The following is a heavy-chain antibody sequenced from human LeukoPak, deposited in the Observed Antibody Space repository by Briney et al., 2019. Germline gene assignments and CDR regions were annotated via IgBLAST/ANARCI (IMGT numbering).Heavy chain of an antibody. D-gene: IGHD2-2*01. Sequence: GGSLRLSCAASGFTFSSYSMNWVRQAPGKGLEWVSSISSSSSYIYHADSVKGRFTISRDNAKNSLYLQMNSLRAEDTAVYYCAREGGYCSSTSCYLSRRYGMDVWGQGTTVTVSS. CDR2: ISSSSSYI. CDR1: GFTFSSYS. CDR3: AREGGYCSSTSCYLSRRYGMDV. J-gene: IGHJ6*02. V-gene: IGHV3-21*01.